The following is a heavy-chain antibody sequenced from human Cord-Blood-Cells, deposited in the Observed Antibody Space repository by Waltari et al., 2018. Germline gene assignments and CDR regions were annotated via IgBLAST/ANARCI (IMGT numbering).Heavy chain of an antibody. V-gene: IGHV3-15*01. J-gene: IGHJ4*02. CDR1: GFTFSNAW. Sequence: EVQLVESGGGLVKPGGSLRLSCAASGFTFSNAWMSWVRQAPGKGLEWVGRIKSKTVGGTTDYAAPVKGRFTISRDDSKNTLYLQMNSLKTEDTAVYYCTTANYWGQGTLVTVSS. CDR3: TTANY. CDR2: IKSKTVGGTT.